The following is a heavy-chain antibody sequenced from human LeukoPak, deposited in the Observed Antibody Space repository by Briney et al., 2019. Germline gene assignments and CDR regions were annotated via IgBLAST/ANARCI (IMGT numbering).Heavy chain of an antibody. J-gene: IGHJ4*02. CDR3: ATVAGSYG. V-gene: IGHV1-18*01. CDR1: GYTFTSYG. CDR2: ISAYNGNT. D-gene: IGHD1-26*01. Sequence: GASVKVSCKASGYTFTSYGISWVRQAPGQGLEWMGWISAYNGNTNYAQKFQGRVTMTEGTSTDTAYMELSSLRSEDTAVYYCATVAGSYGWGQGTLVTVSS.